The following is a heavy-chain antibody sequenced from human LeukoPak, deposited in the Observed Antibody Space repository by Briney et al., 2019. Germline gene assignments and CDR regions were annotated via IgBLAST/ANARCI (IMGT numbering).Heavy chain of an antibody. CDR2: IKHDESEK. Sequence: GGSLRLSCAASGFSFNSDWMDWVRQAPGKGLEWAANIKHDESEKNYLDSVKGRFTISRDNAQNSLYLQMNGLRVEDTAVYYCTRRLDDWGQGTLVTVSS. V-gene: IGHV3-7*01. D-gene: IGHD3-16*01. CDR3: TRRLDD. J-gene: IGHJ4*02. CDR1: GFSFNSDW.